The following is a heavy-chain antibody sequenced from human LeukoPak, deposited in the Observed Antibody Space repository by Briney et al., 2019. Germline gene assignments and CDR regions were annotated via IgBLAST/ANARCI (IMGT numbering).Heavy chain of an antibody. J-gene: IGHJ4*02. CDR1: GGSMRNSY. D-gene: IGHD3-22*01. CDR3: ARHDTSGYYWYYFDY. CDR2: IFTTGST. V-gene: IGHV4-4*07. Sequence: SETLSLTCTVSGGSMRNSYWSWIRQPAGKGLEWVGRIFTTGSTNYNPSLKSRVTMSIDTSKNQFSLKLSSVTAADTAVYYCARHDTSGYYWYYFDYWGQGSLVTVSS.